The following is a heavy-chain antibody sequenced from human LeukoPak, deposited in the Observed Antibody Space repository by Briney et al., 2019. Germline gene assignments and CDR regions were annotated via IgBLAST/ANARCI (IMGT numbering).Heavy chain of an antibody. Sequence: GGSLRLSCAASGFTFSSYWMSWVRQAPGKGLEWVSGINWNGGSTGYADSVKGRFTISRDNAKNSLYLQMNSLRAEDTALYYCARALRYSYGYWFDPWGQGTLVTVSS. J-gene: IGHJ5*02. D-gene: IGHD5-18*01. V-gene: IGHV3-20*04. CDR2: INWNGGST. CDR1: GFTFSSYW. CDR3: ARALRYSYGYWFDP.